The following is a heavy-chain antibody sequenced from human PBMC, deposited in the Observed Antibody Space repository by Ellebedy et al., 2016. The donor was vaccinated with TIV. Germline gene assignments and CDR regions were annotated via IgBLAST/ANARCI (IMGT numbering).Heavy chain of an antibody. D-gene: IGHD3-9*01. J-gene: IGHJ4*02. CDR3: AKTTGYYDY. CDR1: AFTFCRYA. V-gene: IGHV3-30-3*01. Sequence: GESLKISCAASAFTFCRYAMPCVRQAPGKGLEWVAVISYDGSNKYYADSVKGRFTISRDNSKNTLYLQMNSLRAEDTAVYYCAKTTGYYDYWGQGTLVTVSS. CDR2: ISYDGSNK.